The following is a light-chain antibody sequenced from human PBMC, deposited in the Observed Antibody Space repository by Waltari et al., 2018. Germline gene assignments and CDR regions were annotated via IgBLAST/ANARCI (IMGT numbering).Light chain of an antibody. CDR1: SGDVGRYNL. V-gene: IGLV2-23*02. Sequence: QSALTQPASVSGSPGQSITISCTGTSGDVGRYNLVSWYQQHPGKAPKLMLYEIYKRPSWISDRFSGSKSGNTASLTISGLQAEDEADYYCSSYAGATLFGGGTKLTVL. CDR3: SSYAGATL. J-gene: IGLJ2*01. CDR2: EIY.